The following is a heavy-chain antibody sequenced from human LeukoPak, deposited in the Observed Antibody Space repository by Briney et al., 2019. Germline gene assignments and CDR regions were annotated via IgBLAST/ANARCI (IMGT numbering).Heavy chain of an antibody. CDR3: ARDLGLGYSYGYGTGGVDY. CDR2: IWYDGSNK. J-gene: IGHJ4*02. D-gene: IGHD5-18*01. Sequence: GGSLRLSCAASGFTFSSYGMHWVRQAPGKGLEWVAVIWYDGSNKYYADSVKGRFTISRDNSKNTLYLQMNSLRAEDTAVYYCARDLGLGYSYGYGTGGVDYWGQGILVTVSS. CDR1: GFTFSSYG. V-gene: IGHV3-33*01.